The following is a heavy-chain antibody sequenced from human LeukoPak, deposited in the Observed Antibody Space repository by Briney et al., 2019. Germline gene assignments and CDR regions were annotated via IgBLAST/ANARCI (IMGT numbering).Heavy chain of an antibody. CDR3: VKDSGWFHFDS. CDR2: IWYDGSNK. V-gene: IGHV3-33*06. CDR1: GFTFSTSG. Sequence: GGSLRLSCAASGFTFSTSGMHWVRQAPGKGLEWVAVIWYDGSNKHYAESVKGRFSISRDNSKSTLYLQMNSLRAEDTAVYYCVKDSGWFHFDSWGQGTLVTVSS. D-gene: IGHD6-19*01. J-gene: IGHJ4*02.